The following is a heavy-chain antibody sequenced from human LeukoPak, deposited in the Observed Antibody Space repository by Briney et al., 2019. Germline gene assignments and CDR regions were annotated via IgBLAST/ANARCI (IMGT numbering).Heavy chain of an antibody. V-gene: IGHV3-11*01. J-gene: IGHJ4*02. CDR2: ISSSGSTI. Sequence: KPGGSLRLSCAASGFTFSDYYMSWIRQAPGKGLEWVSYISSSGSTIYYTGSVKGRFTSSRDNAKNSLYLQMNSLRAEDTAVYYCAGGVVVPAAVDYWGQGALVTVSS. D-gene: IGHD2-2*01. CDR3: AGGVVVPAAVDY. CDR1: GFTFSDYY.